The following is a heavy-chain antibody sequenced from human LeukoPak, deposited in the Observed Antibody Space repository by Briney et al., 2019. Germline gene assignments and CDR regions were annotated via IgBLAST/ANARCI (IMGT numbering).Heavy chain of an antibody. CDR1: GGSISSYY. CDR2: IYHSGST. V-gene: IGHV4-59*01. CDR3: ARERSLNNGRLRWELGGWFDP. D-gene: IGHD4-23*01. Sequence: SETLSLTCTVSGGSISSYYWSWIRQPPGKGLKWIAYIYHSGSTNYNPSLKSRVTISIDTSKNQFSLNLSSVTAADTAVYYCARERSLNNGRLRWELGGWFDPWGQGTLITVSS. J-gene: IGHJ5*02.